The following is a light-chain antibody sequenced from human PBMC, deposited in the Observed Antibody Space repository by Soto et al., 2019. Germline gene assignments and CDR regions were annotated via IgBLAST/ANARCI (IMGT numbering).Light chain of an antibody. V-gene: IGLV2-14*03. CDR3: SSYSDNSTYV. CDR1: NTDVGGYNY. CDR2: EVS. J-gene: IGLJ1*01. Sequence: QSVLTQPASVSGSPGQSFTISCSGTNTDVGGYNYVSWYQQYPGKAPKLIIYEVSNRPSGVSNRFSGSKSGNTASLTISGLQAEDEGDYYCSSYSDNSTYVFATGTKVTVL.